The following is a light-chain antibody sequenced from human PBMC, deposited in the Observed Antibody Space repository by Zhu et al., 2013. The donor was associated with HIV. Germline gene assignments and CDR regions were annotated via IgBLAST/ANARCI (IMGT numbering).Light chain of an antibody. V-gene: IGKV2-30*01. CDR3: MQGTHWPRT. Sequence: VVMTQSPLSLPVTLGQPASISCRSSQSLVYSDGDTYLNWFQQRPGQSPRRLIYKVSSRDSGVPDRFSGSGSGTDFTLKISRVEAEDVGLYYCMQGTHWPRTFGQGTKVEIK. J-gene: IGKJ1*01. CDR2: KVS. CDR1: QSLVYSDGDTY.